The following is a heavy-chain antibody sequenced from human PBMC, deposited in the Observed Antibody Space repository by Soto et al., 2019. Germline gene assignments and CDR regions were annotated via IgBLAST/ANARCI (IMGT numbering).Heavy chain of an antibody. J-gene: IGHJ6*02. CDR1: GYTFTSYD. V-gene: IGHV1-8*01. CDR2: MNPNSGNT. Sequence: QVQLVQSGAEVKKPGASVKVSCKASGYTFTSYDINWVRQATGQGLEWMGWMNPNSGNTDYAHKFQGRVTMIRNTSKRTAYMELSSLRSEDTAVYYCAREKTSYGMDVWGQATTVTVSS. CDR3: AREKTSYGMDV.